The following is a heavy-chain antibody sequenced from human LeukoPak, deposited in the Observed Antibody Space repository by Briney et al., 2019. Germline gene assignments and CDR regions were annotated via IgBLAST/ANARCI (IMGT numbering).Heavy chain of an antibody. CDR1: GGSISSSSYS. J-gene: IGHJ4*02. Sequence: ASETLSLTCTVSGGSISSSSYSWGWIRQPPGKGLEWIGSIYYSGSTNYNPSLKTRLTISVDTSKNQFSLRLNSVTAADTAVYYCARFSQYYDSPTHYLDYWGQGILVTVSS. V-gene: IGHV4-39*07. CDR3: ARFSQYYDSPTHYLDY. CDR2: IYYSGST. D-gene: IGHD2/OR15-2a*01.